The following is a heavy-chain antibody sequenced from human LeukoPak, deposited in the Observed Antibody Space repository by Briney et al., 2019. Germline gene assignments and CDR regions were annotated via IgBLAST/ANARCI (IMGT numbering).Heavy chain of an antibody. Sequence: GGSLRLSCAASGFSFNSYAMTWVRQAPGKGLEWVSVISGSGDKTYYADSVKGRFTISRDNSKNTLYLQMHSLRAEDTAKYYCAKGSHSTGWFYFDYWGQGTLVTVSP. CDR2: ISGSGDKT. CDR3: AKGSHSTGWFYFDY. V-gene: IGHV3-23*01. D-gene: IGHD2/OR15-2a*01. CDR1: GFSFNSYA. J-gene: IGHJ4*02.